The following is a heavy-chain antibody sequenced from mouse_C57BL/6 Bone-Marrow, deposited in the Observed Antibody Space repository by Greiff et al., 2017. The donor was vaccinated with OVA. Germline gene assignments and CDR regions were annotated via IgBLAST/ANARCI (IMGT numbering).Heavy chain of an antibody. CDR1: GFTFSSYA. J-gene: IGHJ3*01. Sequence: EVKLMESGGGLVKPGGSLKLSCAASGFTFSSYAMSWVRQTPEKRLEWVATISDGGSYTYSPDNVKGRFTISRDNAKNNLYLQMSHLKSEDTAMYYCARDRGDYDGDWGQGTLVTVSA. D-gene: IGHD2-4*01. V-gene: IGHV5-4*01. CDR2: ISDGGSYT. CDR3: ARDRGDYDGD.